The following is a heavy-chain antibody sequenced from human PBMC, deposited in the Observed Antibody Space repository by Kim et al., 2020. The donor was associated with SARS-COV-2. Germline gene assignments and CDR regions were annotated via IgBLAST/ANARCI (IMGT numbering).Heavy chain of an antibody. CDR2: IKSKANGGTT. V-gene: IGHV3-15*01. D-gene: IGHD3-16*01. CDR3: STGLSDPSY. Sequence: GGSLRLSCAASGFTFINAYMSWVRQAPGKGLEWVGRIKSKANGGTTDYAAPVKGRFTISRDDSKNTLYLQMNSLKTEDTALYYCSTGLSDPSYWGQGTLVTVSS. CDR1: GFTFINAY. J-gene: IGHJ4*02.